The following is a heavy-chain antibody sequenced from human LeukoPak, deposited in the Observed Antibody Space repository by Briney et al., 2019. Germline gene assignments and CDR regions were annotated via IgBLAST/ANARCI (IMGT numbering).Heavy chain of an antibody. CDR2: IKQGGSEK. CDR3: VRDLGGGLWPNAFDI. J-gene: IGHJ3*02. D-gene: IGHD3-16*01. CDR1: GFTFSNYW. Sequence: PGGSLRLSCAASGFTFSNYWMTWVRQAPGIGLEWVANIKQGGSEKYCVDSVRGRFTISRDNAKSSLYLQINSLRAEDTAVYYCVRDLGGGLWPNAFDIWGQGTMVTVSS. V-gene: IGHV3-7*05.